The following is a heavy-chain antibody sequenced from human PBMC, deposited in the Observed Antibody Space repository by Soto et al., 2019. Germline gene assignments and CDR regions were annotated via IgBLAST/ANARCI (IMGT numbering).Heavy chain of an antibody. Sequence: QVKLQESGPGLVKPSQTLSLTCTVSGAPISSGAYYWSWVRQAPGKGLEWVGYIYYSGSTYYNPSLKRRLDISLDVSKNLFSLRLTSVTASDTAVYFCARVGYGVDGLLYWGPGMLVTVSS. D-gene: IGHD4-17*01. CDR3: ARVGYGVDGLLY. J-gene: IGHJ4*02. CDR2: IYYSGST. CDR1: GAPISSGAYY. V-gene: IGHV4-30-4*01.